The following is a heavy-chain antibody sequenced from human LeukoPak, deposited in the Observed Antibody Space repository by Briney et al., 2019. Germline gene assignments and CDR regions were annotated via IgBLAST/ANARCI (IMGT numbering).Heavy chain of an antibody. Sequence: GECLNISCKGSVDGFTSYWIGWVRQMPGKGLEGMGIIYPCDSESRYSPSFQGQVTISAAKSISTDSLQWRSLKASDTAMYYRARPEKGNSAIYYYYYSMDVWGKGTPVTVS. J-gene: IGHJ6*03. D-gene: IGHD4-23*01. CDR1: VDGFTSYW. CDR2: IYPCDSES. CDR3: ARPEKGNSAIYYYYYSMDV. V-gene: IGHV5-51*01.